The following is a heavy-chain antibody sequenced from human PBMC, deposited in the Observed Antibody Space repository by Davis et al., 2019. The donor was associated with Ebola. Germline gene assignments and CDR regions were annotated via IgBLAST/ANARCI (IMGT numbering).Heavy chain of an antibody. CDR1: GFTFSSYG. D-gene: IGHD3-9*01. CDR3: ARVNAATGYSRFDL. CDR2: ISYDGSNK. Sequence: GGSLRLSCAASGFTFSSYGMHWVRQAPGKGLEWVAVISYDGSNKYYADSVKGRFTISRDNAKNSLYLRMNSLRTEDTALYYCARVNAATGYSRFDLWGQGTLVTVSS. J-gene: IGHJ5*02. V-gene: IGHV3-30*03.